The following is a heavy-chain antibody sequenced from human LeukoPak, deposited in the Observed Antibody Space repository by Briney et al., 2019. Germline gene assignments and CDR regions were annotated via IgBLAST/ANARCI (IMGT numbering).Heavy chain of an antibody. CDR2: IYYSGST. J-gene: IGHJ5*02. Sequence: PSETLSLTCTVSGGSISSYYWSWIRQPPGKGLEWIGYIYYSGSTNYNPSLKSRVTISVDTSKNQFPLKLSSVTAADTAVYYCARLRQNWFDPWGQGTLVTVSS. CDR1: GGSISSYY. V-gene: IGHV4-59*08. CDR3: ARLRQNWFDP.